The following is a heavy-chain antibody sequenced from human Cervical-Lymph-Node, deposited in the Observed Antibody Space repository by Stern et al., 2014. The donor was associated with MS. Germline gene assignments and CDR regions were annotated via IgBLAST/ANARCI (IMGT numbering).Heavy chain of an antibody. D-gene: IGHD3-22*01. V-gene: IGHV4-30-4*01. CDR3: ARVGLLSRNYYERNGHGGFDS. Sequence: QLQLQESGPGLVKPSQTLSLLCSVSGASIGSADQYWSWIRQPPGKALEWIGYISYGEPTVSSPSLASRVSMSVDTFKNQFSLKLSSVTAADTAVYYCARVGLLSRNYYERNGHGGFDSWGQGTLVAVSS. J-gene: IGHJ4*02. CDR2: ISYGEPT. CDR1: GASIGSADQY.